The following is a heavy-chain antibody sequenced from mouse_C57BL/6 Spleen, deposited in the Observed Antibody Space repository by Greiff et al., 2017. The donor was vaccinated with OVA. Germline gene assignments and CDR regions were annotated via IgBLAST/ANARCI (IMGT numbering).Heavy chain of an antibody. D-gene: IGHD1-1*01. CDR3: ARDYGSRGSAMDY. V-gene: IGHV1-64*01. CDR2: IHPNSGST. Sequence: QVQLKQPGAELVKPGASVKLSCKASGYTFTSYWMPWVKQRPGQGLEWIGMIHPNSGSTNYNEKFKSKATLTVDTSSSPAYMQLSSLTSEDSAVYYCARDYGSRGSAMDYWGQGTSVTVSS. J-gene: IGHJ4*01. CDR1: GYTFTSYW.